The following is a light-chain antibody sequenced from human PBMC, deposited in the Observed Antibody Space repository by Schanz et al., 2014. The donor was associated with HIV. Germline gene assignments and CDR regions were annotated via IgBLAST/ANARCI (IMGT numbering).Light chain of an antibody. CDR2: ATS. Sequence: EVVMTQSPATLSLSPGERATLSCRASQSVSSSYLAWYQQKPGQAPRLVIYATSTRATGIPARFSGSGSGTDFTLTISSLEPEDFAVYYCQQYGNWPPYTFGQGTKLEIK. J-gene: IGKJ2*01. CDR1: QSVSSSY. V-gene: IGKV3D-7*01. CDR3: QQYGNWPPYT.